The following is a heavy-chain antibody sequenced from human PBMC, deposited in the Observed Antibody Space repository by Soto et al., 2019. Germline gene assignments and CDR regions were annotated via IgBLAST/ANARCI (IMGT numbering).Heavy chain of an antibody. CDR2: ISYDGSNK. Sequence: GGSLRLSCAASGFTFSSYGMHWVRQAPGKGLEWVAVISYDGSNKYYADSVKGRFTISRDNSKNTLYLQMNSLRAEDTAVYYCAKNLVTYYYYYGMDVWGQGTTVTVSS. V-gene: IGHV3-30*18. J-gene: IGHJ6*02. CDR3: AKNLVTYYYYYGMDV. CDR1: GFTFSSYG. D-gene: IGHD2-21*02.